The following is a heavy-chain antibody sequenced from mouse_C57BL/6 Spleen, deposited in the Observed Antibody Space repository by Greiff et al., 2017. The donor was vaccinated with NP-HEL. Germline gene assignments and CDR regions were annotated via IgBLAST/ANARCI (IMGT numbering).Heavy chain of an antibody. CDR1: GYTFTDYE. CDR3: STREPYSNLFAY. J-gene: IGHJ3*01. D-gene: IGHD2-5*01. CDR2: IDPETGGT. Sequence: EQLQESGAELVRPGASVTLSCKASGYTFTDYEMHWVKQTPVHGLEWIGAIDPETGGTAYNQKFKGKAILTADKSSSTAYMELRSLTSEDSAVYYCSTREPYSNLFAYWGQGTLVTVSA. V-gene: IGHV1-15*01.